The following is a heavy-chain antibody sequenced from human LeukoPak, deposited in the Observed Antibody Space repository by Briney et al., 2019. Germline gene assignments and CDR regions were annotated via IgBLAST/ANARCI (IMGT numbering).Heavy chain of an antibody. V-gene: IGHV3-23*01. CDR1: GFTFSSYD. J-gene: IGHJ4*02. CDR2: MSGSVIGT. CDR3: AKDRGSSSWFLDY. D-gene: IGHD6-13*01. Sequence: GGSLRLSCAASGFTFSSYDMTWVRQAPGKGLEWVSGMSGSVIGTYYADSVKGRFTISRDNSKNTLYLQLNSLRAEDTAIYYCAKDRGSSSWFLDYWGQGTLVTVSS.